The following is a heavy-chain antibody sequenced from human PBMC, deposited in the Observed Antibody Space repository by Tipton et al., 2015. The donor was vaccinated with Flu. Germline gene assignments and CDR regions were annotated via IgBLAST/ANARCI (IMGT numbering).Heavy chain of an antibody. CDR1: GGSISSGGYS. Sequence: TLSLTCAVSGGSISSGGYSWSWIRQPPGKGLEWIGYIYHSGSTYYNPSLKSRVTISVDRSKNQFSLKLSSVTAADTAVYYCARGSGEIYDILTGHYYFDYWGQGTLVTVSS. CDR3: ARGSGEIYDILTGHYYFDY. CDR2: IYHSGST. J-gene: IGHJ4*02. D-gene: IGHD3-9*01. V-gene: IGHV4-30-2*01.